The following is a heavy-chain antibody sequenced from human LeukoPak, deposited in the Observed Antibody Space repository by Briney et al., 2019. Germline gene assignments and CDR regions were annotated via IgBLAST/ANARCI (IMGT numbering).Heavy chain of an antibody. CDR3: AKDHRWGAPPVVFY. Sequence: GGSLRLSCAASGFTFRSYAMRSGRQAPGKGLEWVPAISGSGGSTYYADSVKGRFTISRDNSKNTLYLQMNSLRAEDTAVYYCAKDHRWGAPPVVFYWGQGTLVTVSS. V-gene: IGHV3-23*01. CDR1: GFTFRSYA. D-gene: IGHD1-26*01. J-gene: IGHJ4*02. CDR2: ISGSGGST.